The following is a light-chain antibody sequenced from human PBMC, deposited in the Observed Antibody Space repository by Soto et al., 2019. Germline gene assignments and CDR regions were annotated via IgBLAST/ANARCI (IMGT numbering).Light chain of an antibody. CDR1: QSISSL. V-gene: IGKV3-15*01. J-gene: IGKJ5*01. Sequence: EIVLTQSPATLSVSPGERATLSCRASQSISSLLAWYQQKRGQAPRLLIYGASTRATGIPARFSGSGSETDFTLTVSSLRSEDSAVYYCQQYNYWPITFGQGTRL. CDR3: QQYNYWPIT. CDR2: GAS.